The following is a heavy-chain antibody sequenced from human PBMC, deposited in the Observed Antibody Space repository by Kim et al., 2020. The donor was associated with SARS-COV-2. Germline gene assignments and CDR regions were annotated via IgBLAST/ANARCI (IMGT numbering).Heavy chain of an antibody. D-gene: IGHD3-9*01. V-gene: IGHV4-34*01. Sequence: SETLSLTCAVYGGSFSGYYWSWIRQPPGKGLEWIGEINHSGSTNYNPSLKSRVTISVDTSKNQFSLKLSSVTAADTAVYYCARGPYFTGYYYYYGMDVWGQGTTVTVSS. CDR1: GGSFSGYY. CDR2: INHSGST. J-gene: IGHJ6*02. CDR3: ARGPYFTGYYYYYGMDV.